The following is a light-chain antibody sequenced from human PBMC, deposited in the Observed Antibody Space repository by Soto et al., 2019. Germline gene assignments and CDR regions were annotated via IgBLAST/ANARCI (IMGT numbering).Light chain of an antibody. V-gene: IGKV1-5*03. J-gene: IGKJ1*01. Sequence: DIQMTQSPSTLSASIGDRVAITCRASDNIGPWVAWYQQKPGKAPKLLIYKASTLETGAPSRFAGSGSGTGFTLTITRLQPDDSDTSYCQHYNSYSRTFGQGTKVDIK. CDR3: QHYNSYSRT. CDR2: KAS. CDR1: DNIGPW.